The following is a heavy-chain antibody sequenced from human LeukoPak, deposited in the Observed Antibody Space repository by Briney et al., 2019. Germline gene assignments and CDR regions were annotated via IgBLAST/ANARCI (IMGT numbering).Heavy chain of an antibody. CDR2: INRSGRT. CDR1: GGSFSGYY. CDR3: ARDRRLASIADSYYYYAMDV. V-gene: IGHV4-34*01. D-gene: IGHD6-6*01. J-gene: IGHJ6*02. Sequence: SETLSLTCAVYGGSFSGYYWSWIRQPPGKGLEWIGEINRSGRTKCNPALKSRVTISVATSKNQFSLKLSSVTAADTAVYYCARDRRLASIADSYYYYAMDVWGQGTTVTVSS.